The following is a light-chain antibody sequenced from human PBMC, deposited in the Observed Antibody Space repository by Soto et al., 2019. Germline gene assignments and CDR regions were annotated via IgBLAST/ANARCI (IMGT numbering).Light chain of an antibody. Sequence: EIVLTQSPGTLSLSPGERATLSCRVSQSVSSTYLAWYQQKPGQAPRLLIYAASRRATGIPDRFSGSGSGTDFTLTISRLEPEDFAVYYCQQYESSPTTFGGGTKVEIK. J-gene: IGKJ4*01. CDR3: QQYESSPTT. V-gene: IGKV3-20*01. CDR1: QSVSSTY. CDR2: AAS.